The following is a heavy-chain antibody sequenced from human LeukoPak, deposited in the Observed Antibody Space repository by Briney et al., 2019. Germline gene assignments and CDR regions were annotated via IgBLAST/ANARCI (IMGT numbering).Heavy chain of an antibody. CDR1: GFTFSSYW. CDR3: ARDENYYDSSGYCDY. V-gene: IGHV3-74*01. D-gene: IGHD3-22*01. Sequence: GGSLRLSCAASGFTFSSYWMHWVRQAPGKGLVWVSRINSDGSSTSYADSVKGRFTISRDNAKNTLYLQMNSLRAEDTAVYYCARDENYYDSSGYCDYWGQGTLVTVSS. CDR2: INSDGSST. J-gene: IGHJ4*02.